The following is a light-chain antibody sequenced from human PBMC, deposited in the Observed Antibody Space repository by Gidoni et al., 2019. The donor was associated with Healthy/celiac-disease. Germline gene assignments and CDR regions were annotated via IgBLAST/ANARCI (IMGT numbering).Light chain of an antibody. V-gene: IGKV2-28*01. Sequence: MVMTQAPISLTVTPGEPASISCRSGQSLLHSNGYNYLDWYLQKPGQSPQLLIYFGSNRASGVPDRFSGSVSGTDFTLQISRVEAEDVGIYSCMQSRQSPFTFGPGTKVDIK. J-gene: IGKJ3*01. CDR1: QSLLHSNGYNY. CDR3: MQSRQSPFT. CDR2: FGS.